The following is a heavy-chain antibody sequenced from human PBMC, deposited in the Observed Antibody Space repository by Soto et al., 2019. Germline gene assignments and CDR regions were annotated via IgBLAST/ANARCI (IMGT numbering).Heavy chain of an antibody. D-gene: IGHD1-7*01. CDR3: KRNPSGTMLF. J-gene: IGHJ4*02. Sequence: EVQLVESGGGLVQPGGSLRLSCTASGFTFSNYWMSWVRQAPGEGLEWVANMKQDGSERYYVDSVKGRFTISRDNAKNSLYLEAGSQRAEDTAIYYCKRNPSGTMLFGGQGTLFTVSS. CDR1: GFTFSNYW. V-gene: IGHV3-7*01. CDR2: MKQDGSER.